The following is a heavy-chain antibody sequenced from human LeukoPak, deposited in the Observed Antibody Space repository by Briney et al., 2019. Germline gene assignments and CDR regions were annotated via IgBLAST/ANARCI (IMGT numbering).Heavy chain of an antibody. CDR1: GFTFSDYY. CDR2: IKQDGSEK. Sequence: GGSLRLSCAASGFTFSDYYMSWIRQAPGKGLVWVANIKQDGSEKYYVDSVKGRFTISRDNAKNSLYLQMNSLRAEDTAVYYCARDRDMTTPDYWGQGTLVTVSS. V-gene: IGHV3-7*01. D-gene: IGHD2-15*01. J-gene: IGHJ4*02. CDR3: ARDRDMTTPDY.